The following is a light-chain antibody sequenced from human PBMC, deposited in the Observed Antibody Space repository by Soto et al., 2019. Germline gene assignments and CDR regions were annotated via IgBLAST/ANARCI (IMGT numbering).Light chain of an antibody. J-gene: IGKJ4*01. CDR3: QQYSHWPLT. CDR2: AAS. V-gene: IGKV3-15*01. CDR1: QSVGNT. Sequence: EIVMTQSPVTLSVSPGVRATLSCRASQSVGNTLAWYQQKPGQAPRLLLYAASSRATGLSARFTGSGSGTEFTLTVDSLQSEDFAVYFCQQYSHWPLTFGGGTKVESK.